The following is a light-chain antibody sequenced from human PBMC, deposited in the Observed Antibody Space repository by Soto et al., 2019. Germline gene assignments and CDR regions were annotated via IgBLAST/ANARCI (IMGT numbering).Light chain of an antibody. CDR3: ATWDDSLDGWV. CDR1: SSNIGSNT. J-gene: IGLJ3*02. CDR2: SNN. V-gene: IGLV1-44*01. Sequence: QSVLTQPPSVSGTPGQRVTISCSGSSSNIGSNTVNWYQQVPGTAPKLLIYSNNQRPSGVPDRFSGSKSGTSAFLAISGLQSEDEADYHCATWDDSLDGWVFGGGTKLTVL.